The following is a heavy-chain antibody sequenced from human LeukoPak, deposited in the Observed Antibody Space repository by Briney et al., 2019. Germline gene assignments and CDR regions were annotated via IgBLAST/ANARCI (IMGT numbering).Heavy chain of an antibody. CDR1: GGSISSYY. D-gene: IGHD3-22*01. V-gene: IGHV4-59*01. J-gene: IGHJ4*02. CDR2: IYYSGST. Sequence: SETLSLTCTVSGGSISSYYWSWIRQPPGKGLEWIGYIYYSGSTNYNPSLKSRVTISVATSKNQFSLKLSSVTAADTAVYYCAGSTYYYDSSGYYDFDYWGQGTLVTVSS. CDR3: AGSTYYYDSSGYYDFDY.